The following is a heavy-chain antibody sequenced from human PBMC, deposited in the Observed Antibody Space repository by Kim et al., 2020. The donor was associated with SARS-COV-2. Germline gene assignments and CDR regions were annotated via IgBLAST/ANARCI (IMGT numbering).Heavy chain of an antibody. CDR3: ARDLPYYDSSGYYLPLD. J-gene: IGHJ4*01. CDR2: IKQDGSEK. D-gene: IGHD3-22*01. Sequence: GGSLRLSCEASGFTFSSYWMSWVRQAPGKGLEWVANIKQDGSEKYYVDSVKGRFTISRDNAKNSLYLQMNSLRAEDTAAYYCARDLPYYDSSGYYLPLD. V-gene: IGHV3-7*01. CDR1: GFTFSSYW.